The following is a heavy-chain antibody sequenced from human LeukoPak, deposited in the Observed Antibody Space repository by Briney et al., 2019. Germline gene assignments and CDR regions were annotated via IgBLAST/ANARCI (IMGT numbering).Heavy chain of an antibody. CDR1: GFTFTSYA. CDR3: ARDGIKQAGTGDYFDY. CDR2: ISSTSSYI. D-gene: IGHD6-19*01. J-gene: IGHJ4*02. V-gene: IGHV3-21*01. Sequence: PGGSLRLSCAASGFTFTSYAMSWVRQAPGKGLEWVSSISSTSSYIYYADSVKGRFTISRDNSKNTLYLQMNSLRAEDTAVYYCARDGIKQAGTGDYFDYWGQGTLVTVSS.